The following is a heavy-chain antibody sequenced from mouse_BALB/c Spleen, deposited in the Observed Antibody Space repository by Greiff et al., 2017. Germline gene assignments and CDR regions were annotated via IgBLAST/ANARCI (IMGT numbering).Heavy chain of an antibody. D-gene: IGHD2-4*01. CDR3: AREGITTRNYYAMDY. Sequence: EVKLVESGGGLVKPGGSLKLSCAASGFTFSSYAMSWVRQSPEKRLEWVAEISSGGSYTYYPDTVTGRFTISRDNAKNTLYLEMSSLRSEDTAMYYCAREGITTRNYYAMDYWGQGTSVTVSS. CDR1: GFTFSSYA. J-gene: IGHJ4*01. V-gene: IGHV5-9-4*01. CDR2: ISSGGSYT.